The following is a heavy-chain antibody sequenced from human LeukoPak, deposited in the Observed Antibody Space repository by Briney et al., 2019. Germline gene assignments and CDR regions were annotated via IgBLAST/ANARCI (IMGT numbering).Heavy chain of an antibody. D-gene: IGHD3-16*01. J-gene: IGHJ4*02. CDR3: ARVGDYALKD. V-gene: IGHV4-59*10. CDR2: IYTSGDT. Sequence: PSETLSLTCAVYGGSFSGYYWSWIRQPAGKGLEWIGRIYTSGDTNYNPSLKSRVTMSVDTSKNQFSLKLSSVTAADTAVYYCARVGDYALKDWGQGTLVTVSS. CDR1: GGSFSGYY.